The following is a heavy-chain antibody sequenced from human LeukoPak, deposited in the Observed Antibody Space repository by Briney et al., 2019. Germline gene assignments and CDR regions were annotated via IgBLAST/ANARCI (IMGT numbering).Heavy chain of an antibody. V-gene: IGHV1-2*02. CDR2: INPNSGGT. CDR1: GYTFTGYY. J-gene: IGHJ3*02. CDR3: AWATMVRGAMIPGAFDI. D-gene: IGHD3-10*01. Sequence: ASVKVSCKASGYTFTGYYMHWVRQAPGQGLEWMGWINPNSGGTNYAQKFQGRVTMTRDTSISTAYMELSRLRSEDTAVYYCAWATMVRGAMIPGAFDIWGQGTMVTVSS.